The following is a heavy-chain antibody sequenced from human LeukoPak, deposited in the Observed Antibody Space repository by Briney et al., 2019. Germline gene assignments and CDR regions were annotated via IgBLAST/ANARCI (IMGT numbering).Heavy chain of an antibody. V-gene: IGHV1-8*01. D-gene: IGHD6-25*01. CDR2: MNPNSGNT. J-gene: IGHJ5*02. CDR1: GCTFTSYD. CDR3: AREAQIRPRRRRGFDP. Sequence: GASVKVSCKASGCTFTSYDINWVRQATGQGLEWMGWMNPNSGNTGYAQKFQGRVTMTRNTSISTAYMELSSLRSEDTAVYYCAREAQIRPRRRRGFDPWGQGTLVTVSS.